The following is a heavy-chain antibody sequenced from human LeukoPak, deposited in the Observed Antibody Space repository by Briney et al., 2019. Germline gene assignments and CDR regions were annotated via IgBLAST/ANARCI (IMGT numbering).Heavy chain of an antibody. CDR2: VRGGGGST. J-gene: IGHJ4*02. CDR1: GFTFSCYA. D-gene: IGHD6-25*01. Sequence: GGSLRLSCAASGFTFSCYAMNWVRQAPGKGLEWVSTVRGGGGSTYYADSVKGRFTISRDNSRNTLYLQMNSLRAEDTATYYCAKGRYVSSGDFDYWGQGTLVTVSS. CDR3: AKGRYVSSGDFDY. V-gene: IGHV3-23*01.